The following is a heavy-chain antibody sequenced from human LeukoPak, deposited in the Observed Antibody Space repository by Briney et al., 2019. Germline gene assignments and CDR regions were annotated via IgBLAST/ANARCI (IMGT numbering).Heavy chain of an antibody. D-gene: IGHD3-22*01. CDR1: GFTFSSYW. CDR3: ARHRSGYYENDY. Sequence: PGGSLRLSCAASGFTFSSYWMTWVRQAPGKGLEWVSLIYSGGSTYYADSVKGRFTISRDNAKNSLYLQMNSLRAEDTAVYYCARHRSGYYENDYWGQGTLVTVSS. J-gene: IGHJ4*02. CDR2: IYSGGST. V-gene: IGHV3-66*04.